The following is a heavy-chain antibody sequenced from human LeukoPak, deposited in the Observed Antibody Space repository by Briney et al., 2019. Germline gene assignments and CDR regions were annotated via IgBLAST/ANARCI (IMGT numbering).Heavy chain of an antibody. CDR2: IDTAGGT. Sequence: PGESLRLSCAASGFTFSTYDMHWVRQTTGKGLEWVSAIDTAGGTYYPDSVKGRFTISRENAKNSFYLQMNSLRDGDTAVYYCAREGFCGGDCPGYFDLWGRGTLVTVYS. J-gene: IGHJ2*01. D-gene: IGHD2-21*02. V-gene: IGHV3-13*04. CDR1: GFTFSTYD. CDR3: AREGFCGGDCPGYFDL.